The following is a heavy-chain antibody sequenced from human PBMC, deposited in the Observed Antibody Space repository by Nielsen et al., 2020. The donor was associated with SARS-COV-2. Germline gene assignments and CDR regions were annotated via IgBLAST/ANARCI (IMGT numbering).Heavy chain of an antibody. V-gene: IGHV3-7*01. Sequence: GESLKISCAASGFTFSSYWMSWVRQAPGKGLEWVANIKQDGSEKYYVDSVKGRFTISRDNAKNSLYLQMNNLRPDDTAVYYCANQGYVSGWGFDFWGQGTLVTVSS. CDR1: GFTFSSYW. CDR3: ANQGYVSGWGFDF. D-gene: IGHD6-19*01. CDR2: IKQDGSEK. J-gene: IGHJ4*02.